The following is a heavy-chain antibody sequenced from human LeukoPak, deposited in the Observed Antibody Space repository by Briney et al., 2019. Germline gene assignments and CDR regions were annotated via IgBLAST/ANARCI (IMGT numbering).Heavy chain of an antibody. V-gene: IGHV3-48*03. J-gene: IGHJ4*02. CDR2: ISSSGSTI. CDR3: ASPPIKDYGGNSEAY. D-gene: IGHD4-23*01. CDR1: GFTFSSYE. Sequence: GGSLRLSCAASGFTFSSYEMNWVRQAPGKGLEWVSYISSSGSTIYYADSVKGRFTISRDNAKNSLYLQMNSLRAEDTAVYYCASPPIKDYGGNSEAYWGQGTLVTVSS.